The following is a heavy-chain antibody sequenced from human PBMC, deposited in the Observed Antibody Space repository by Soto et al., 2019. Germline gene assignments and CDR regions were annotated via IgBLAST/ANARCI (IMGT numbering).Heavy chain of an antibody. V-gene: IGHV4-59*01. Sequence: PSETLSLTCPVSGGSISSYYWSWIRQPPGKGLEWIGYIYYSGSTNYNPSLKSRVTISVDTSKNQFSLKLSSVTAADTAVYYCARSGGDWNDYWGQGTLVTVSS. CDR1: GGSISSYY. CDR3: ARSGGDWNDY. D-gene: IGHD2-21*02. J-gene: IGHJ4*02. CDR2: IYYSGST.